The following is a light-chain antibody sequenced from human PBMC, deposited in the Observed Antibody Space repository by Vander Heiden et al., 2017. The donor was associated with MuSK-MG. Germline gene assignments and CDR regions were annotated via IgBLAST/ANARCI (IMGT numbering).Light chain of an antibody. CDR2: DAS. J-gene: IGKJ3*01. CDR3: HQYVPSTFT. V-gene: IGKV3D-20*01. Sequence: ATLSCGASHSVRSNYLSWYQQKPGLAPRLLIYDASKRAAGIPDRFSGGGSGTNFTLTISRLEPEDFAVYDCHQYVPSTFTFGPGTKVDIK. CDR1: HSVRSNY.